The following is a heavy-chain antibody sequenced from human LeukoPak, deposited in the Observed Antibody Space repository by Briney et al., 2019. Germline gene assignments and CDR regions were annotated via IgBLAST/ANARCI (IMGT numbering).Heavy chain of an antibody. CDR2: INHSGST. CDR1: VVSFSGYY. D-gene: IGHD6-13*01. CDR3: ARGRLRVAAAGTTRRGSFDY. Sequence: SEPRPSTGAVYVVSFSGYYWSWIRQPPGKGLEWIGEINHSGSTNYNASLKSRVTISVDTSKNQFSLKLSSVTAADTAVYYCARGRLRVAAAGTTRRGSFDYWGQGTLVTVSS. V-gene: IGHV4-34*01. J-gene: IGHJ4*02.